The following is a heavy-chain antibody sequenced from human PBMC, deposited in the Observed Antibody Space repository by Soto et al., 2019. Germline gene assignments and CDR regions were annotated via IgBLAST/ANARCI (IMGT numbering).Heavy chain of an antibody. J-gene: IGHJ4*02. CDR1: GYTFASYA. V-gene: IGHV1-18*01. CDR3: ARDPPPPDY. CDR2: ISAYNGNT. Sequence: QVQLVQSGAEVKKPGASVKVSCKASGYTFASYAISWMRQAPGQGLEWMGWISAYNGNTXYAQKLQGRVTMTTDTXXXXXXXXXXXXXXXXXXXXXCARDPPPPDYWGQGTLVTVSS.